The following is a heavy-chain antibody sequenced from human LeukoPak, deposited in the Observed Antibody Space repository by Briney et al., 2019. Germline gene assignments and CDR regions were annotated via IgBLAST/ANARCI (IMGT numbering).Heavy chain of an antibody. V-gene: IGHV1-69*05. Sequence: ASVKVSCKASGYTFSSYAISWVRQAPGQGLEWMGGIIPIFGTANYAQKFQGRVTITTDESTSTAYMELSSLRSEDTAVYYCARVPPEYQLLNYYYYYYMDVWGKGTTVTVSS. D-gene: IGHD2-2*01. CDR2: IIPIFGTA. CDR1: GYTFSSYA. J-gene: IGHJ6*03. CDR3: ARVPPEYQLLNYYYYYYMDV.